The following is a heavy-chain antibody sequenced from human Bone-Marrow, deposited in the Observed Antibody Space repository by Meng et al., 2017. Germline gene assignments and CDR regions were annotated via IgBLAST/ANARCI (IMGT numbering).Heavy chain of an antibody. J-gene: IGHJ6*02. CDR2: IYYSGST. D-gene: IGHD2-2*01. V-gene: IGHV4-31*03. CDR3: ARDRFLVVPAANFGMDV. CDR1: GGSISSGGYY. Sequence: SETLSLTCTVSGGSISSGGYYWSWIRQHPGKGLEWIGYIYYSGSTYYNPSLKSRVTISVDTSKNQFSLKLSSVTAADTAVYYCARDRFLVVPAANFGMDVWGQGNMVNVAS.